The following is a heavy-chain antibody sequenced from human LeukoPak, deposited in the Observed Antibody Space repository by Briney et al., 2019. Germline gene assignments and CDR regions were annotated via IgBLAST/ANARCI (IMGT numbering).Heavy chain of an antibody. D-gene: IGHD7-27*01. CDR2: ISGSGGST. V-gene: IGHV3-23*01. J-gene: IGHJ4*02. CDR1: GFTFSNYA. Sequence: KSGGSLRLSCAASGFTFSNYAMSWVRQAPGKGLEWVSAISGSGGSTYYADSVKGRFTISRDNSKNTLYLQMNSLRAEDTAVYYCAKPAANRGSRRADYFDYWGQGTLVTVSS. CDR3: AKPAANRGSRRADYFDY.